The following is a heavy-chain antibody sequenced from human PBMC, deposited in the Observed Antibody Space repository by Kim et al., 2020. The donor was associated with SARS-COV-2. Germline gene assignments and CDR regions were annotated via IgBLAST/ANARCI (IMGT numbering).Heavy chain of an antibody. D-gene: IGHD6-19*01. V-gene: IGHV6-1*01. CDR1: GDSISGSSVA. CDR3: VRYTGWFYFDH. Sequence: SQTLSLTCDISGDSISGSSVAWSWIRQSPSGGLEWLGRTYYRSKWLSDYGVSVRGRITINPDASKNQFSLLLSSVTPEDTAVYYCVRYTGWFYFDHWGQGILVTVSS. CDR2: TYYRSKWLS. J-gene: IGHJ4*02.